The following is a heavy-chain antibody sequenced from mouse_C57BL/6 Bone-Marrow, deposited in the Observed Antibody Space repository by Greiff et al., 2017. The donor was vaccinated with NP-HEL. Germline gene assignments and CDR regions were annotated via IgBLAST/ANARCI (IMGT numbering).Heavy chain of an antibody. CDR1: GYTFTSYW. J-gene: IGHJ4*01. Sequence: QVQLQQPGAELVKPGASVKLSCKASGYTFTSYWMHWVKQRPGRGLGGIGRIDPNRGGTRYKKRFKGKATLTVDKPSSTAYMQRSSLTSEDSAVYYCAREVRAMDYWGQGTSVTVSS. CDR2: IDPNRGGT. CDR3: AREVRAMDY. D-gene: IGHD2-14*01. V-gene: IGHV1-72*01.